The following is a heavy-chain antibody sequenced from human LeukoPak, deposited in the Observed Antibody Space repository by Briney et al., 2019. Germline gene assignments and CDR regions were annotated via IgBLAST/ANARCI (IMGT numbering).Heavy chain of an antibody. Sequence: ASVKVSCKASGYSFTSYYMHWVRQAPGQGLEWMGFINPSGSSAAYAQKFQGRLTMTRDMFTSTDYMELTSLTSDDTAVYYCAREVYYGSGRRFDLWGQGTLVTVSS. CDR2: INPSGSSA. D-gene: IGHD3-10*01. V-gene: IGHV1-46*01. CDR3: AREVYYGSGRRFDL. CDR1: GYSFTSYY. J-gene: IGHJ4*02.